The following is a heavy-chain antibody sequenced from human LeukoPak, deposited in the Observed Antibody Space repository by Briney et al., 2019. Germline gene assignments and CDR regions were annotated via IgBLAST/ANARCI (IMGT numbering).Heavy chain of an antibody. CDR1: GFTFSSYS. Sequence: GGSLRLSCAASGFTFSSYSMNWVRQAPGKGREWVSSISSSSSYIYYADSVKGRFTISRDNAKNSLYLQMNSLRAEDTAVYYCARVGPLNYYGSGSSDGGGQGTLVTVSS. V-gene: IGHV3-21*01. CDR3: ARVGPLNYYGSGSSDG. J-gene: IGHJ4*02. D-gene: IGHD3-10*01. CDR2: ISSSSSYI.